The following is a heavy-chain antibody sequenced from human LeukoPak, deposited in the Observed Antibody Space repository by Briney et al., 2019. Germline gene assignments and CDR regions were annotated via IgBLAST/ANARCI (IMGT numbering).Heavy chain of an antibody. J-gene: IGHJ4*02. CDR1: GGTFSSYA. V-gene: IGHV1-69*01. CDR2: IIPIFGTA. CDR3: ARGIEQQLETLYY. Sequence: SSVKVSCKASGGTFSSYATSWVRQAPGQGLEWIGGIIPIFGTANYAQKFQGRVTITADESTSTAYMELSSLRSEDTAVYYCARGIEQQLETLYYWGQGTLVTVSS. D-gene: IGHD6-13*01.